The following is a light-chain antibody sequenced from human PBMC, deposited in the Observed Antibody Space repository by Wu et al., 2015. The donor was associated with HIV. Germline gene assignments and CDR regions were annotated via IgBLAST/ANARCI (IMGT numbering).Light chain of an antibody. CDR2: KAF. V-gene: IGKV1-5*03. CDR1: QSMSSW. Sequence: DIQMTQSPSTLSASVGDRVTITCRASQSMSSWLAWYQQKPGKAPKLLIYKAFSLESGVPSRFSGSGSGTEFTLTISSLQPDDFATYYCQQYNSNPFTFGRRDQGGDQT. CDR3: QQYNSNPFT. J-gene: IGKJ4*01.